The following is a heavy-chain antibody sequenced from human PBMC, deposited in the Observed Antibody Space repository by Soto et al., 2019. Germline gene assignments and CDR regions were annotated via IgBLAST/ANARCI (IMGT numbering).Heavy chain of an antibody. CDR2: MNPISGNT. Sequence: QVQLVQSGAEVKKPGASVKVSCKASGYTFTTYDFNWVRQATGQGLEWMGWMNPISGNTGYAQRFQGRVTMTRSTPTSTAYMELTSLRSEDTAVYYCGGGPRNSGAFDIWGQGTMVIVSS. D-gene: IGHD1-26*01. CDR1: GYTFTTYD. J-gene: IGHJ3*02. V-gene: IGHV1-8*01. CDR3: GGGPRNSGAFDI.